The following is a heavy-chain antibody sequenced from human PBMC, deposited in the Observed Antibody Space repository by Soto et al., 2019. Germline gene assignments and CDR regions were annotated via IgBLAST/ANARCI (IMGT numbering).Heavy chain of an antibody. CDR2: IIPMLGTR. V-gene: IGHV1-69*06. CDR1: GGTFGTYA. D-gene: IGHD5-12*01. CDR3: ARDNSRHALDY. Sequence: QVQLVQSGAEVKEPGSSVKVSCKASGGTFGTYAISWGRQAPGQGLEWMGGIIPMLGTRSYPQKFQGRVTMTAAKATGTAYMAQSRLISDDTAVYFCARDNSRHALDYWGQGTPVTVPS. J-gene: IGHJ4*02.